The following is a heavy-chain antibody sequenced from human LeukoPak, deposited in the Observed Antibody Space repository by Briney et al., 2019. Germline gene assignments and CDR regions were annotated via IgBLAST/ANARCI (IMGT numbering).Heavy chain of an antibody. J-gene: IGHJ6*03. D-gene: IGHD3-22*01. Sequence: ASVKVSCKASGYTFTSYDINWVRQATGQGLEWMGWMNPNSGNTGYAQKFQGRVTMTRNTSISTAYMELSSLRSDDTAVYYCARGPHDSSGYPLDYYYYYMDVWGKGTTVTVSS. CDR2: MNPNSGNT. V-gene: IGHV1-8*01. CDR3: ARGPHDSSGYPLDYYYYYMDV. CDR1: GYTFTSYD.